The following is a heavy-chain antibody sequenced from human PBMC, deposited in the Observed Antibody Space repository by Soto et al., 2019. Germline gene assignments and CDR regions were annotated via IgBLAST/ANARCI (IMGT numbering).Heavy chain of an antibody. CDR2: IYHSGST. CDR3: ARDYYDSSGYYQAEYFQH. CDR1: GGSISSSNW. D-gene: IGHD3-22*01. V-gene: IGHV4-4*02. Sequence: PSETLSLTCAVSGGSISSSNWWSWVRQPPGKGLEWIGEIYHSGSTNYNPSLKSRVTISVDKSKNQFSLKLSSVTAADTAVYYCARDYYDSSGYYQAEYFQHWGQGTLVTVSS. J-gene: IGHJ1*01.